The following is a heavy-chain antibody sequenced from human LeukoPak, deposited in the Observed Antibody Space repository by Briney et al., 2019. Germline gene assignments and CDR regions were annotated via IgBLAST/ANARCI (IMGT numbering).Heavy chain of an antibody. J-gene: IGHJ4*02. CDR2: ISSSSSYI. CDR1: GFTFSSYS. CDR3: ARDSIIAARPLHY. V-gene: IGHV3-21*01. Sequence: GGSLRLSCAASGFTFSSYSMNWVRQAPGKGLERVSSISSSSSYIYYADSVKGRFTISRLNAKNSLYLQMNSLRPEDPAVYYCARDSIIAARPLHYWGQGTLVTVSP. D-gene: IGHD6-6*01.